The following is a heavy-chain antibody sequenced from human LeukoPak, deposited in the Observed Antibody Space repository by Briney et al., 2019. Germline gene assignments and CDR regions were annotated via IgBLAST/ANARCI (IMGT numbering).Heavy chain of an antibody. CDR3: ARVRIAVGHNWFDP. V-gene: IGHV1-8*01. CDR2: MNPNSGNT. J-gene: IGHJ5*02. D-gene: IGHD6-19*01. CDR1: GYTFTSYD. Sequence: ASVKVSCKASGYTFTSYDINWVRQAPGQGLEWMGWMNPNSGNTGYAQKFQGRVTMTRNTSTSTAYMELSSLRSEDTAVYYCARVRIAVGHNWFDPWGQGTLVTVSS.